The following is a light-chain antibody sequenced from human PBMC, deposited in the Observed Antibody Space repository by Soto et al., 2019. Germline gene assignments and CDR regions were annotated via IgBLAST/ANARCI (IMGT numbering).Light chain of an antibody. Sequence: EIVLTQSPGTLSFSPGERATLSCRASQSVSSYLAWYQQKPGQAPRLLIYDASNRATGIPARFSGSGSGTDFTLTISSLEPEDFAVYYCQYYYESSPFGRGTKVDIK. CDR1: QSVSSY. V-gene: IGKV3-11*01. CDR2: DAS. CDR3: QYYYESSP. J-gene: IGKJ4*01.